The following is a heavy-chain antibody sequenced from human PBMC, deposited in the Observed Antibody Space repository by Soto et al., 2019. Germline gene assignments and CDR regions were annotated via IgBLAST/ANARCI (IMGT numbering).Heavy chain of an antibody. J-gene: IGHJ4*02. CDR3: ARGGHIAVAGIEDFDY. D-gene: IGHD6-19*01. V-gene: IGHV3-30*07. Sequence: DSVKGRFTISRDNSKNTLYLQMNSLRAEDTAVYYCARGGHIAVAGIEDFDYWGQGTLVTVSS.